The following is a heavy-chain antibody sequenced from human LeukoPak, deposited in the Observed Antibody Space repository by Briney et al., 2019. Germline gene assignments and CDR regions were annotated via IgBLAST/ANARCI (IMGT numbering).Heavy chain of an antibody. V-gene: IGHV4-38-2*01. J-gene: IGHJ4*02. CDR3: ARVDWNPDY. CDR1: GYSISRGYH. D-gene: IGHD1-1*01. Sequence: SETLSLTCAVSGYSISRGYHWGWIRQPPGKGLEWIGSIHHSGNTYYNSSLKSRVTISVDTSKDQFSLKVNSVTAADTAVYYCARVDWNPDYWGQGTLVAVSS. CDR2: IHHSGNT.